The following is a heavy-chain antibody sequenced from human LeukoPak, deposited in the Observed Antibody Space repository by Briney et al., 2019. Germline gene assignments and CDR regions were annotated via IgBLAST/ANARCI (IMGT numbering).Heavy chain of an antibody. V-gene: IGHV4-59*11. J-gene: IGHJ2*01. D-gene: IGHD6-25*01. CDR1: GGSISNHY. Sequence: PSETLSLTCTVSGGSISNHYWSWIRQPPGKGLEWLGFIYYSGTTNYNPSLKSRVTISVDTSKDQFSLKLSSVPAADTALYYCARDIAGGAATYWYFDLWGRGTRVTVSS. CDR2: IYYSGTT. CDR3: ARDIAGGAATYWYFDL.